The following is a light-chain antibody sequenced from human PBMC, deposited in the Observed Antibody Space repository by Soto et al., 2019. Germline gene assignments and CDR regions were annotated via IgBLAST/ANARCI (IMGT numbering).Light chain of an antibody. J-gene: IGLJ1*01. Sequence: QSALTQPPSVSGAPGQTVTISCTGSSSNIGANYDVHWYQQRPGTAPKLLIFGNNNRPSGVPDRFSGSKSGTSASLAITGLQAEDEADYYCSSHGGSNNFYVFGTGSKVTVL. CDR2: GNN. CDR1: SSNIGANYD. CDR3: SSHGGSNNFYV. V-gene: IGLV1-40*01.